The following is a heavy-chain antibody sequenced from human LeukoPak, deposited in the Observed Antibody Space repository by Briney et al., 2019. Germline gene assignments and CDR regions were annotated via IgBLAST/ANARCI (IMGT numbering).Heavy chain of an antibody. CDR3: ARAGGPDCSSTSCHYDFWSGYPNYYYYGMDV. J-gene: IGHJ6*02. D-gene: IGHD2-2*01. CDR2: IIPIFGTA. V-gene: IGHV1-69*01. Sequence: GASVKVSCKASGGTFSSYAISWVRQAPGQGLEWMGGIIPIFGTANYAQKFQGRVTITADESTSTAYMELSGLRSEDTAVYYCARAGGPDCSSTSCHYDFWSGYPNYYYYGMDVWGQGTTVTVSS. CDR1: GGTFSSYA.